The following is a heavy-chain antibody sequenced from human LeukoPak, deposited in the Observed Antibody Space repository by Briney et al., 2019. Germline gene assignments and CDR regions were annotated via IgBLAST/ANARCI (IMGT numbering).Heavy chain of an antibody. D-gene: IGHD4-17*01. V-gene: IGHV3-48*01. CDR1: GFTFSSYS. Sequence: HPGGSLRLSCAASGFTFSSYSMNWVRQAPGKGLEWVSYISSSSSTIYYADSVKGRFTISRDNAKNSLYLQMNSLRAEDTAVYYCAKDTDDYGDYYYYMDVWGKGTTVTISS. CDR3: AKDTDDYGDYYYYMDV. J-gene: IGHJ6*03. CDR2: ISSSSSTI.